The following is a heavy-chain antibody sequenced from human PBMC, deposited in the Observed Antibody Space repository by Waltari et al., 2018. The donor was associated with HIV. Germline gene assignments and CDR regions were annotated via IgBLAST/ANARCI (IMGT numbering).Heavy chain of an antibody. Sequence: EVQLVESGGVVVQPGGSLRLSCAASGFTFDDYAMQWVLQAPGKGLEWVSLISWDGGSTYYADSVKGRFTISRDNGKNSLYLQMNSLRAEDTALYYCAKGYYDDYQALDYWGQGTLVTVSS. CDR2: ISWDGGST. J-gene: IGHJ4*02. D-gene: IGHD4-17*01. V-gene: IGHV3-43D*04. CDR1: GFTFDDYA. CDR3: AKGYYDDYQALDY.